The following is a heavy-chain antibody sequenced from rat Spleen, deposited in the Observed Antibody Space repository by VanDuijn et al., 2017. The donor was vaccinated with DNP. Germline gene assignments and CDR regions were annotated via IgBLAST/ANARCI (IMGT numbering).Heavy chain of an antibody. J-gene: IGHJ2*01. CDR1: GFSFSDYY. Sequence: EVQLVESGGGLVQPGRSLKLSCAASGFSFSDYYMAWVRQAPTKGLEWVAYIGYDGGYINYGDSVKGRFTISRDNAKSTLYLQMDSLRPEDTGTYYCARPDYWGQGVMVTVSS. V-gene: IGHV5-20*01. CDR3: ARPDY. CDR2: IGYDGGYI.